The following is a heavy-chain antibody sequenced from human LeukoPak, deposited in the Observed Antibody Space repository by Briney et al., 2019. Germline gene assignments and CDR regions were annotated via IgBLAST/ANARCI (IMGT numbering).Heavy chain of an antibody. CDR2: IYHSGST. V-gene: IGHV4-59*12. D-gene: IGHD6-13*01. J-gene: IGHJ5*02. Sequence: SETLSLTCTVSGGSISSYYWSWIRQPPGKGLEWIGEIYHSGSTNYNPSLKSRVTISVDKSKNQFSLKLSSVTAADTAVYYCARGGIAAADANWFDPWGQGTLVTVSS. CDR3: ARGGIAAADANWFDP. CDR1: GGSISSYY.